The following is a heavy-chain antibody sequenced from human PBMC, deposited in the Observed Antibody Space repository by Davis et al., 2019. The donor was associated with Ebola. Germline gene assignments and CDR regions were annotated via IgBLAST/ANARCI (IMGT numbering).Heavy chain of an antibody. D-gene: IGHD2-8*01. CDR3: ARDAEYCTNSVCPGRIDP. CDR1: GYTFTGYY. J-gene: IGHJ5*02. V-gene: IGHV1-2*02. Sequence: ASVKVSCKASGYTFTGYYMHWVRQAPGQGLEWMGWINPNSGGTNYAQKFQGRVTMTRDTSISTAYMELSRLRSDDTAVYYCARDAEYCTNSVCPGRIDPWGQGTLVTVSS. CDR2: INPNSGGT.